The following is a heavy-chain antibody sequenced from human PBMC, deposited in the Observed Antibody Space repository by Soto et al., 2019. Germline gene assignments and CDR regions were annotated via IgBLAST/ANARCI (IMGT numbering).Heavy chain of an antibody. CDR3: ARDYWANEKRFKS. J-gene: IGHJ5*02. CDR2: VYYSGST. Sequence: QVQLQESGPGLVKPSETLSLTCSVSGGSVNSGSYYWSWIRQPPGRGLEWIGYVYYSGSTKYNPSLKSRATISVDTTNNQFSLRLSSVTPADTAVYYCARDYWANEKRFKSWGQGTLVTVSS. CDR1: GGSVNSGSYY. V-gene: IGHV4-61*01. D-gene: IGHD1-1*01.